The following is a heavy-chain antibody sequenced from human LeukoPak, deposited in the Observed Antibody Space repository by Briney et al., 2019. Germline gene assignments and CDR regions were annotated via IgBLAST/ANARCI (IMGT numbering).Heavy chain of an antibody. Sequence: GGSLRLSCAASGFTFSDYHMTWIRQAPGKGLEWVSYISGSSIYTRYADSVKGRFTISRDNAKNTLYLQMNSLRAEDTAVYYCATDVPAVTIFGYWGQGTLVTVSS. J-gene: IGHJ4*02. V-gene: IGHV3-11*06. CDR2: ISGSSIYT. CDR3: ATDVPAVTIFGY. D-gene: IGHD2-2*01. CDR1: GFTFSDYH.